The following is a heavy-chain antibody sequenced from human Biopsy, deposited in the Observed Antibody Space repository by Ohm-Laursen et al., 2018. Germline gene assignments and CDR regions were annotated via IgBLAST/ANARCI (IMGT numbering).Heavy chain of an antibody. CDR1: GYTFTDYF. V-gene: IGHV1-2*02. Sequence: SVTVSCKASGYTFTDYFLHWVRQAPGPGPGWMGWISPGSGGTNYARKFQGRVTMIRDTSATTGYMELSSLRSDDTAVYYCARDIMNPIGGLVARSDVFDVWGQGTMVTVSS. J-gene: IGHJ3*01. CDR3: ARDIMNPIGGLVARSDVFDV. CDR2: ISPGSGGT. D-gene: IGHD3-16*02.